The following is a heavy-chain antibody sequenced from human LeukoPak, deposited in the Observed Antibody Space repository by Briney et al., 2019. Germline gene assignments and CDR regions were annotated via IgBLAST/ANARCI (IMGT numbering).Heavy chain of an antibody. CDR1: GGSISSHY. V-gene: IGHV4-59*11. J-gene: IGHJ4*02. CDR2: IYYIGST. CDR3: ARTYTSSWLLFDY. D-gene: IGHD6-13*01. Sequence: SETLSLTCTISGGSISSHYWSWIRQPPGKGLERIGYIYYIGSTNYNPSLKSRVIMSLDTSKNQFSLKLSSVTAADTALYYCARTYTSSWLLFDYRGQGTLVTVSS.